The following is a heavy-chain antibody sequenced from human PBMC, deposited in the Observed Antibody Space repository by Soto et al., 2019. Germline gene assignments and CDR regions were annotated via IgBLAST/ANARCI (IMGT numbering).Heavy chain of an antibody. V-gene: IGHV1-18*01. CDR3: ARGRDGDY. CDR2: ISAHNGNT. Sequence: QVHLVQSGAEVKKPGASVKVSCKASGYTFTSYGITWVRQAPGQGLEWMGWISAHNGNTDYAQKLQGRVIVTRDTSTCTAYRELRSLRSDDTAVYYWARGRDGDYWGQGAGVTVSS. J-gene: IGHJ4*02. CDR1: GYTFTSYG. D-gene: IGHD6-6*01.